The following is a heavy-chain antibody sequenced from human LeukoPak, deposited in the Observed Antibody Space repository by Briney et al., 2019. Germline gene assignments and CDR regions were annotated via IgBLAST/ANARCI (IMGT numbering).Heavy chain of an antibody. Sequence: GGSLRLSCAASGFTFSGYGMHWVRQAPGKGLEWVAVIWFDGSKKYYADSVKGRFTISRDNSKNTLFLQMNSLRAEDTAVYHCAREHYTVDTAMVTGAFDIWGQGTMVTVSS. CDR1: GFTFSGYG. J-gene: IGHJ3*02. CDR2: IWFDGSKK. V-gene: IGHV3-33*08. CDR3: AREHYTVDTAMVTGAFDI. D-gene: IGHD5-18*01.